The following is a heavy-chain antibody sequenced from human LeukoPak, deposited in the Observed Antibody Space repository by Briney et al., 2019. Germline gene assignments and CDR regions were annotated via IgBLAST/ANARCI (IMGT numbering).Heavy chain of an antibody. CDR1: GFTFSSYW. CDR2: IKPDGSEK. D-gene: IGHD5-12*01. Sequence: GGSLRLSCAASGFTFSSYWMNWVRQAPGKGLEWVANIKPDGSEKYHVDSVKGRFTISRDNAKNSLYLQMNSLRAEDTAVYYCAGDVGDSGYDWGQGTLVTVSS. CDR3: AGDVGDSGYD. J-gene: IGHJ4*02. V-gene: IGHV3-7*01.